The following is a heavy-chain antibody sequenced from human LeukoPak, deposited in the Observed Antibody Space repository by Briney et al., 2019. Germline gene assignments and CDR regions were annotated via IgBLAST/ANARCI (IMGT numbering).Heavy chain of an antibody. D-gene: IGHD2-15*01. V-gene: IGHV3-21*01. J-gene: IGHJ6*02. CDR1: GFTFNTYS. CDR3: ARAGECSGGTCYLIYYYYGMDV. Sequence: PGGSLRLSCAASGFTFNTYSMNWVRQAPGKGLEWVSSISSSTGYIYYADSVKGRFTISRDNARNSLYLQMNSLRAEDTAVYYCARAGECSGGTCYLIYYYYGMDVWGQGTTVTVSS. CDR2: ISSSTGYI.